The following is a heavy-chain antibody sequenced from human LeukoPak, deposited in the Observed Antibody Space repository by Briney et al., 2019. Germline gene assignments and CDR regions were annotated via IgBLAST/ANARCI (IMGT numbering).Heavy chain of an antibody. V-gene: IGHV1-2*02. CDR2: INPNSGGT. CDR1: GYTFTGYY. CDR3: ARITMIVGSEDV. Sequence: ASVKVSCKASGYTFTGYYIHWVRQAPGQGLEWMGWINPNSGGTNYAQKFQGRVTMTGDTSISTAYMELSRLRSDDTAVYYCARITMIVGSEDVWGKGTTVTISS. J-gene: IGHJ6*04. D-gene: IGHD3-22*01.